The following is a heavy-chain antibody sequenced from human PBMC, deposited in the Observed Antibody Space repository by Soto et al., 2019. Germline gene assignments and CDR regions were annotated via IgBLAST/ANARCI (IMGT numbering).Heavy chain of an antibody. CDR2: INPNSGGT. CDR3: ARYCTGGSCYPDAFHI. V-gene: IGHV1-2*04. CDR1: GYAFTDYY. Sequence: QVQLVQSGAEVKKPGASVKVSCKASGYAFTDYYIHWVRQAPGQGLEWMGWINPNSGGTNFAPKFQGWVTLTRDTSISTAYMALNRLKPNDTAVYFCARYCTGGSCYPDAFHIWGQGTMVTISS. J-gene: IGHJ3*02. D-gene: IGHD2-15*01.